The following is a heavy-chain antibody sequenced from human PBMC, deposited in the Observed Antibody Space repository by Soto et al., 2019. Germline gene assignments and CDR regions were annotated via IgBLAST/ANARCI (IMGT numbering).Heavy chain of an antibody. J-gene: IGHJ6*02. CDR1: GGSISSYY. D-gene: IGHD5-12*01. V-gene: IGHV4-59*01. Sequence: SETLSLTCTVSGGSISSYYWSWIRQPPGKGLEWIGYIYYSGSTNYNPSLKSRVTISVDTSKIQFSLKLSSVTAADTAVYYCARDLLRDGYNTYGMDVWGQGTTVTVSS. CDR3: ARDLLRDGYNTYGMDV. CDR2: IYYSGST.